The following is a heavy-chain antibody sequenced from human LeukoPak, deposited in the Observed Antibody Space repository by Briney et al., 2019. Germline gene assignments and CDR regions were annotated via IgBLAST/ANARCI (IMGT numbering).Heavy chain of an antibody. D-gene: IGHD2-15*01. CDR1: GGTFSSYA. CDR2: IIPIFGTA. J-gene: IGHJ4*02. CDR3: ARVGSGRTIDY. Sequence: ASVKVFCKASGGTFSSYAISWVRQAPGQGLEWMGGIIPIFGTANYAQKFQGRVTITADESTSTAYMELSSLRSEDTAVYYCARVGSGRTIDYWGQGTLVTVSS. V-gene: IGHV1-69*01.